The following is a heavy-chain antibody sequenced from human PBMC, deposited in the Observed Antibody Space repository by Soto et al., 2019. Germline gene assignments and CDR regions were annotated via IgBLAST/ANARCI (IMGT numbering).Heavy chain of an antibody. CDR2: IIPILGIA. D-gene: IGHD6-19*01. J-gene: IGHJ5*02. Sequence: ASVKVSCKASGGTFSSYTISWVRQAPGQGLEWMGRIIPILGIANYAQKFQGRVTITADKPTSTAYMELSSLRSEDTAVYYCARAGEIGGIEVAGTRGNWFDPWGQGTLVTVSS. V-gene: IGHV1-69*02. CDR3: ARAGEIGGIEVAGTRGNWFDP. CDR1: GGTFSSYT.